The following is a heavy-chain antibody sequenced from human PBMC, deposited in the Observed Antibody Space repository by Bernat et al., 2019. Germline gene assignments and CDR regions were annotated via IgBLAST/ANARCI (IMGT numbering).Heavy chain of an antibody. CDR3: AKFDWFDP. CDR2: IWYDGSNK. CDR1: GFTVSSNY. J-gene: IGHJ5*02. V-gene: IGHV3-33*06. Sequence: VQLVESGGGLIQPGGSLRLSCAASGFTVSSNYMSWVRQAPGKGLEWVAVIWYDGSNKYYADSVKGRFTISRDNSKNTLYLQMNSLRAEDTAVYYCAKFDWFDPWGQGTLVTVSS.